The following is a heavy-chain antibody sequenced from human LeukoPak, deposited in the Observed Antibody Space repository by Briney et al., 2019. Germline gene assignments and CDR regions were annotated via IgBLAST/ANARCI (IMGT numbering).Heavy chain of an antibody. CDR2: ISDNTGTI. CDR1: GFTFSNYN. Sequence: GGSLRLSCAASGFTFSNYNINWVRQAPGKGLEWVSYISDNTGTIYYADSVQGRFTISRDNAKNSLFLQMNSLRAEDTAVYYCARDRSEDDSSGYIHRDFDQWGQGTLVIVSS. V-gene: IGHV3-48*01. CDR3: ARDRSEDDSSGYIHRDFDQ. D-gene: IGHD3-22*01. J-gene: IGHJ4*02.